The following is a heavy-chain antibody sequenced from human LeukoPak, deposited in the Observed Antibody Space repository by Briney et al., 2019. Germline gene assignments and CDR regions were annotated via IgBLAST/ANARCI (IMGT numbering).Heavy chain of an antibody. CDR3: ARDASGSRPNS. D-gene: IGHD3-10*01. V-gene: IGHV3-53*01. CDR1: GFTVSSDY. J-gene: IGHJ4*02. CDR2: IDVAGNT. Sequence: GGSLRLSCAASGFTVSSDYMTWVRQAPGEGLEWLSSIDVAGNTIYAHYVRGRFTISRDNSKNTLYLQMNSLRADDTAVYFCARDASGSRPNSWGPGTLVTVTS.